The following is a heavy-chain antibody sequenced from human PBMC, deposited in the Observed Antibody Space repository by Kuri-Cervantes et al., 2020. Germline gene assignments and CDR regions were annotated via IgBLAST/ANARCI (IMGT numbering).Heavy chain of an antibody. Sequence: ASVKVSCKASGYTFTSYGISWVRQAPGQGLEWMGWISAYNGNTNYAQKLQGRVTMTEDTSTDTAYMELSSLRSEDTAVYYCATATLQKNAFDIWGQGTMVTVSS. CDR2: ISAYNGNT. J-gene: IGHJ3*02. D-gene: IGHD4-11*01. CDR3: ATATLQKNAFDI. CDR1: GYTFTSYG. V-gene: IGHV1-18*01.